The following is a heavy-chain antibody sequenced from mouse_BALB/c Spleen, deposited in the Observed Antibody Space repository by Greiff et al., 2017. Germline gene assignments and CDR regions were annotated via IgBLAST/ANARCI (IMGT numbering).Heavy chain of an antibody. CDR1: GFTFSSFG. V-gene: IGHV5-17*02. Sequence: EVMLVESGGGLVQPGGSRKLSCAASGFTFSSFGMHWVRQAPEKGLEWVAYISSGSSTIYYADTVKGRFTISRDNPKNTLFLQMTSLRSEDTAMYYCARQRRMDYWGQGTSVTVSS. CDR3: ARQRRMDY. CDR2: ISSGSSTI. J-gene: IGHJ4*01.